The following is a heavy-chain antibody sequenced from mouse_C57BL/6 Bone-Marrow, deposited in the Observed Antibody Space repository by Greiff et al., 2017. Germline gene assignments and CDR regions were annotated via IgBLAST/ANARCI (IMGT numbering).Heavy chain of an antibody. D-gene: IGHD3-2*02. CDR2: IYYSGTI. V-gene: IGHV3-5*01. Sequence: EVKLMESGPGLVKPSQTVFLTCTVTGISITTGNYRWSWIRQFPGNKLEWIGYIYYSGTITYNPSLTSRTTITSDTPKNQFFLEMNSLTAENTATYDCAHDGGSSGYGAMDYWGQGTSVTVSS. CDR1: GISITTGNYR. CDR3: AHDGGSSGYGAMDY. J-gene: IGHJ4*01.